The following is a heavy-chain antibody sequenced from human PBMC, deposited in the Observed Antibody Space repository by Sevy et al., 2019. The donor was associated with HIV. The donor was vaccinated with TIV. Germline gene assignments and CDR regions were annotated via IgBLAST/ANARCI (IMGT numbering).Heavy chain of an antibody. V-gene: IGHV3-23*01. CDR2: ISGSGGST. CDR1: GFTFSSYA. CDR3: AKYDSSGYWMGSSAFDF. D-gene: IGHD3-22*01. J-gene: IGHJ3*01. Sequence: GGSLRLSCAASGFTFSSYAMSGVRQAPGKGLEWVSAISGSGGSTYYADSVKGRITISRDNSKNTLYLQMNSLRAEDTAVYYCAKYDSSGYWMGSSAFDFWGQGTMVTVSS.